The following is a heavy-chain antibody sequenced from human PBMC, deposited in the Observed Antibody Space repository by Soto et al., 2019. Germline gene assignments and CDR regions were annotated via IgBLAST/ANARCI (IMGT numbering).Heavy chain of an antibody. CDR2: LNIGNGNT. J-gene: IGHJ5*02. CDR3: AREPLCGGRCYVHWFGP. CDR1: GYTFTSYA. Sequence: QVQLVQSGAEVKKPGASVKVSCKTSGYTFTSYAIHWVRQAPGQGLEWLGWLNIGNGNTQYSPKLHDRVTLTRDTSASTAYMELSSLRSEDTAVYYCAREPLCGGRCYVHWFGPWGQGTLVTVSS. D-gene: IGHD2-15*01. V-gene: IGHV1-3*04.